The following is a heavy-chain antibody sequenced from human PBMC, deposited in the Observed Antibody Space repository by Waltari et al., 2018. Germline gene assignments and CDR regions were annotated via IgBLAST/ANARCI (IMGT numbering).Heavy chain of an antibody. D-gene: IGHD1-7*01. V-gene: IGHV1-8*03. J-gene: IGHJ5*02. CDR1: GYTFTSYD. CDR3: ARGPRRYNWNYDWFDP. Sequence: QVQLVQSGAEVKKPGASVKVSCKASGYTFTSYDINWVRQATGQGLEWMGWRKPTRGNTGYAQKFQGRVTITRNTSISTAYMELSSLRSEDTAVYYCARGPRRYNWNYDWFDPWGQGTLVTVSS. CDR2: RKPTRGNT.